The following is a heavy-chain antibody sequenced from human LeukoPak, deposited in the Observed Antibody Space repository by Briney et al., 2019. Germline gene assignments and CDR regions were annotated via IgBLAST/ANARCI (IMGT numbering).Heavy chain of an antibody. D-gene: IGHD3-9*01. V-gene: IGHV2-70*01. CDR3: ARSTRDYDVLAGYYTIAFDY. Sequence: LRLSCAASGFTFTTYAMSWIRQPPGKALEWLALIDWDDDKYYTTSLKTRLTISKDTSKNQVVLRMTNMDPVDTATYYCARSTRDYDVLAGYYTIAFDYWGRGNLVTVSS. J-gene: IGHJ4*02. CDR2: IDWDDDK. CDR1: GFTFTTYAM.